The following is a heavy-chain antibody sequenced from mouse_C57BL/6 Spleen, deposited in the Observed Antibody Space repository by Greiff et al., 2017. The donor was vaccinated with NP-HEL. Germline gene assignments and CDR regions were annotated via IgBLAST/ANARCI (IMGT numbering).Heavy chain of an antibody. CDR2: ISSGSSTI. CDR1: GFTFSDYG. D-gene: IGHD3-3*01. CDR3: ARALPLGAMDY. J-gene: IGHJ4*01. Sequence: EVQLVESGGGLVKPGGSLKLSCAASGFTFSDYGMHWVRQAPEKGLEWVAYISSGSSTIYYADTVKGRFTISRDNAKNTLFRQMTSLRSEDTAMYYCARALPLGAMDYWGQGTSVTVSS. V-gene: IGHV5-17*01.